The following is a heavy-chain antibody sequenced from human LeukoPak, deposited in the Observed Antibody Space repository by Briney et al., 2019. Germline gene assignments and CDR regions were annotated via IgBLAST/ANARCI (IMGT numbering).Heavy chain of an antibody. CDR1: GFTFSSYA. V-gene: IGHV3-23*01. CDR3: AKIYGSGINY. CDR2: IGGSGGST. Sequence: PGGSLRLSCAASGFTFSSYAMSWVRQAPGKGLEWVSAIGGSGGSTYYADSVKGRFTISRDNSKNTLHLQMNSLRAEDTAVYYCAKIYGSGINYWGQGTLVTVSS. J-gene: IGHJ4*02. D-gene: IGHD3-10*01.